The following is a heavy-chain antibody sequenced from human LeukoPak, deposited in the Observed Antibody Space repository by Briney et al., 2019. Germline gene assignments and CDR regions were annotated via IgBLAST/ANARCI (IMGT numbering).Heavy chain of an antibody. CDR1: GFTFSDYW. CDR3: ARGTGNYYGY. CDR2: INTDGSMT. D-gene: IGHD3/OR15-3a*01. Sequence: GGSLRLSCAASGFTFSDYWMHWVRQVPGKGLVWVSRINTDGSMTHYADSVKGRFTVSRDNAKNTLYLQMNSLRAEDTAVYYCARGTGNYYGYWGQGTLVTVSS. J-gene: IGHJ4*02. V-gene: IGHV3-74*01.